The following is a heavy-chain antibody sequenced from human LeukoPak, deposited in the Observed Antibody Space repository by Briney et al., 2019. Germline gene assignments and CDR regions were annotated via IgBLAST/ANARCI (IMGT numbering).Heavy chain of an antibody. CDR1: GFTFSSFE. Sequence: GGSLRLSCAASGFTFSSFEMNWVRQAPGKGLEWISYMSGSGTTIYYADSVKGRFTISRDNAKNSLFLQMNSLRAEDTAVYYCARGLSGYASSLGYWGQGTLVTVSA. D-gene: IGHD6-6*01. J-gene: IGHJ4*02. CDR3: ARGLSGYASSLGY. CDR2: MSGSGTTI. V-gene: IGHV3-48*03.